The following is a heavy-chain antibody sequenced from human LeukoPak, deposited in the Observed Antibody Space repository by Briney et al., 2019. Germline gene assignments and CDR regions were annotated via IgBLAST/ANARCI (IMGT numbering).Heavy chain of an antibody. CDR3: ARRGNMSSHAFDI. D-gene: IGHD2/OR15-2a*01. CDR1: GFSFSDSY. V-gene: IGHV3-11*01. J-gene: IGHJ3*02. Sequence: GSLRLSFAASGFSFSDSYMSWIRQAPGQGLEWLSYIKSSDTSTFYADSVKGRFTVSRDNAKNSLYLQMNSLRAEDTAVYYCARRGNMSSHAFDIWGQGTVVTVSS. CDR2: IKSSDTST.